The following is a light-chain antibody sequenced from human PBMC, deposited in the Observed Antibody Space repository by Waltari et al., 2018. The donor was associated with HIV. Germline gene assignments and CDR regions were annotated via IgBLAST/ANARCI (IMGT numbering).Light chain of an antibody. CDR2: RNN. J-gene: IGLJ3*02. V-gene: IGLV1-47*01. CDR3: AAWDDSLSGWV. CDR1: SSNIGSTY. Sequence: QSVLTQPPSASGTPGQRVTIPCSGISSNIGSTYVYWYQQLPGPTPKLLIYRNNQRPSGVPDRCSGSKSGTSASLAISGLRSEDEADYYCAAWDDSLSGWVFGGGTKLTVL.